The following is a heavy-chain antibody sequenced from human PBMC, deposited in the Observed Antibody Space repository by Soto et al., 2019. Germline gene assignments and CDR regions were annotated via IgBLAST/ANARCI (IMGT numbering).Heavy chain of an antibody. J-gene: IGHJ5*02. V-gene: IGHV1-3*01. Sequence: QVQLVQSGAEVKKPGASVKVSCKASGYTFTSYAMHWGRQAPGQRLEWMGWINAGNGKTKYSQKFQGRVTITRDTSASTAYMELSSLRSDDTAVYYCARGSISLDPWGQGTLVTVSS. D-gene: IGHD3-16*02. CDR3: ARGSISLDP. CDR1: GYTFTSYA. CDR2: INAGNGKT.